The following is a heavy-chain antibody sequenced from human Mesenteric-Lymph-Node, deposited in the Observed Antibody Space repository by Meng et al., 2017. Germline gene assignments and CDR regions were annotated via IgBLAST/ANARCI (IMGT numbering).Heavy chain of an antibody. J-gene: IGHJ4*02. Sequence: QLQLLQSGAEVKNPGASLKASSKSSGYRFTTYGIHWVRQAPGQSLEWMGWVNAASGNTRYSQKFQDRVTINRDTSASSAYMEVSSLRSEDTAVYYCAKSSLHAGTLYFDSWGQGTLVTVSS. CDR3: AKSSLHAGTLYFDS. V-gene: IGHV1-3*01. CDR2: VNAASGNT. D-gene: IGHD2-21*02. CDR1: GYRFTTYG.